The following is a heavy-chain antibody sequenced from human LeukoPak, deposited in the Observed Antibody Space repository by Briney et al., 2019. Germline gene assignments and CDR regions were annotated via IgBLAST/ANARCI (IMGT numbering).Heavy chain of an antibody. D-gene: IGHD2-8*01. CDR1: GFTFSSYA. Sequence: GGSLRLSCAASGFTFSSYAMHWVRQAPGKGLEWVAVISYDGSNKYYADSVKGRFIISRDNSKNTLYLQMNSLRAEDTAVYYCARLDIVLIGGLDPWGQGTLVTVSS. J-gene: IGHJ5*02. V-gene: IGHV3-30-3*01. CDR3: ARLDIVLIGGLDP. CDR2: ISYDGSNK.